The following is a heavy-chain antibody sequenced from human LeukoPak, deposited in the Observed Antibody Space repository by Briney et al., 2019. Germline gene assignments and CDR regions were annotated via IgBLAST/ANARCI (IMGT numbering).Heavy chain of an antibody. D-gene: IGHD3-3*01. CDR1: GYTITGYY. CDR3: ARKRGVGVDTNAFDM. V-gene: IGHV1-2*02. Sequence: ASVKVSCKASGYTITGYYMHWVRQAPGQGLEWMGWINANNDGSIYAQKFQGRVTMTRDTSINTAYMELSRLRSDDTAVYYCARKRGVGVDTNAFDMWGQGTMVTVSS. CDR2: INANNDGS. J-gene: IGHJ3*02.